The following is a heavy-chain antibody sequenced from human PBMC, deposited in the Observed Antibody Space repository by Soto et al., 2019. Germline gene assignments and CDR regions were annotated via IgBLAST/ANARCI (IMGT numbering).Heavy chain of an antibody. CDR1: GFTFSSYA. D-gene: IGHD2-2*02. J-gene: IGHJ4*02. CDR2: ISGSGGST. V-gene: IGHV3-23*01. Sequence: GGSLRLSCAASGFTFSSYAMSWVLQAPGKGLEWVSAISGSGGSTYYADSVKGRFTISRDNSKNTLYLQMNSLRAEDTAVYYCAKAARPHSKQLLYAYWGQGTLVTVSS. CDR3: AKAARPHSKQLLYAY.